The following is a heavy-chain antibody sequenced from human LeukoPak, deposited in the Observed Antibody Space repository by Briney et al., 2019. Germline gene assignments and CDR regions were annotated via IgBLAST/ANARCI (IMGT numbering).Heavy chain of an antibody. CDR2: IIPIFGTA. J-gene: IGHJ4*02. V-gene: IGHV1-69*13. CDR3: ARAQPAAIYYFDY. D-gene: IGHD2-2*01. CDR1: GGTFISYA. Sequence: SVKVSCKASGGTFISYAISWVRQAPGQWLEWMGGIIPIFGTANYAQKFQGRVTITADESTSTAYMELSSLRSEDTAVYYCARAQPAAIYYFDYWGQGTLVTVSS.